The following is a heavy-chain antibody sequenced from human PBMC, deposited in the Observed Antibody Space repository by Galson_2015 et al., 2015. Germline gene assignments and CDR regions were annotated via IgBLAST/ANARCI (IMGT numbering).Heavy chain of an antibody. CDR2: ISGSGGST. CDR3: ARQRDIVVVTAAFDI. J-gene: IGHJ3*02. V-gene: IGHV3-23*01. Sequence: SLRLSCAASGFTFSSYAMSWVRQAPGKGLEWVSAISGSGGSTYYADSVKGRFTISRDNSKNTLYLQMNSLRAEDTAVYYCARQRDIVVVTAAFDIWGQGTMVTVSS. CDR1: GFTFSSYA. D-gene: IGHD2-21*02.